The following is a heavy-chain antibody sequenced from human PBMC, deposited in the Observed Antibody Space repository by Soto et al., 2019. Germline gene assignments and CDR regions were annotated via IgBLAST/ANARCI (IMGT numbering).Heavy chain of an antibody. CDR2: IKQDGSEK. D-gene: IGHD6-19*01. CDR3: AREGGWSAHSYYGMEV. J-gene: IGHJ6*01. CDR1: VFTFSSYW. Sequence: VGSLRLSCASSVFTFSSYWMSCVRHSPGKWLEWVANIKQDGSEKYYVDSVKGRFTISRDNAKNSLYLQMNSLRAEDTAVYYCAREGGWSAHSYYGMEVWGQGTTVSVSS. V-gene: IGHV3-7*01.